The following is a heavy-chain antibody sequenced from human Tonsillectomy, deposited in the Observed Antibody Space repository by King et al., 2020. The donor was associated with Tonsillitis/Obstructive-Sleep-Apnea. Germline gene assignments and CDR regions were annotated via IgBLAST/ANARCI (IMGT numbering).Heavy chain of an antibody. J-gene: IGHJ5*02. CDR3: ARSRLTGSYYHVRWFDP. Sequence: ITLKESGPTLVKPTQTLTLTCSFSGFSLTTSGVGVGWIRQPPGKALEWLALVDWDDDKRYSPSLKNRLTITKYTSKNQVVLKMTNMDPVDPATYYCARSRLTGSYYHVRWFDPWGQGTLVTVSS. D-gene: IGHD3-10*01. CDR1: GFSLTTSGVG. V-gene: IGHV2-5*02. CDR2: VDWDDDK.